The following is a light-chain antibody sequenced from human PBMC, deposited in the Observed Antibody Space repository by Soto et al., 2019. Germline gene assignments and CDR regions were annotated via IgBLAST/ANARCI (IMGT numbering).Light chain of an antibody. CDR2: DAS. V-gene: IGKV1-5*01. Sequence: GDRVTITFRASQSISSWLAWYQQKPGKAPKLLIYDASSLESGVPSRFSGSGSGTEFTLTISSLKPDDFEAYYCLQAFSYPLMFGQGTKVDIK. CDR3: LQAFSYPLM. CDR1: QSISSW. J-gene: IGKJ1*01.